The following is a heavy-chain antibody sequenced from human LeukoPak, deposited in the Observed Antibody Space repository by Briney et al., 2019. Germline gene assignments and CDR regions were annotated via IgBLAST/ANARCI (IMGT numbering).Heavy chain of an antibody. Sequence: GGSLRLSCAASGFTFSSYAMHWVRRAPGKGLEWVSGISWNSGKIGYADFVKDRFTISRDNAKNSLSLHMNSLRAEDTALYFCAKDIGNTAWSALFDSWGQGALVTVSS. CDR3: AKDIGNTAWSALFDS. CDR2: ISWNSGKI. J-gene: IGHJ4*02. V-gene: IGHV3-9*01. CDR1: GFTFSSYA. D-gene: IGHD4-23*01.